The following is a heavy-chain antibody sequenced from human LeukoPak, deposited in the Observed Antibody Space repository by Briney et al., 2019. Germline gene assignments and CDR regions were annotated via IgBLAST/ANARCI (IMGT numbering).Heavy chain of an antibody. J-gene: IGHJ4*01. D-gene: IGHD3-22*01. V-gene: IGHV1-2*02. CDR2: INPNSGGT. Sequence: GASVKVSCKASGYTFTGYYMHWVRQAPGQGLEWMGWINPNSGGTNYAQKFQGRVTMTRDTSISTAYMELIRLRSDDTAVYYCARDLEGDNSSSSPTYYYDSSGYSNYWGQGTLVTVSS. CDR3: ARDLEGDNSSSSPTYYYDSSGYSNY. CDR1: GYTFTGYY.